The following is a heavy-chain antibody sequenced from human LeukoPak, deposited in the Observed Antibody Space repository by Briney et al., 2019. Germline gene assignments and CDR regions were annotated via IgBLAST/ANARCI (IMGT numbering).Heavy chain of an antibody. CDR3: AKDRHDYGGPQGYSDL. CDR2: INWNSGSI. D-gene: IGHD4-23*01. Sequence: GGSLRLSCAASGFTFDNYSMHWVRQAPGKGLEWVSAINWNSGSIGYADSVKGRFTIPRDNAKNSLYLQMNSLRDEDTALYYCAKDRHDYGGPQGYSDLWGRGTMVVVSS. CDR1: GFTFDNYS. V-gene: IGHV3-9*01. J-gene: IGHJ2*01.